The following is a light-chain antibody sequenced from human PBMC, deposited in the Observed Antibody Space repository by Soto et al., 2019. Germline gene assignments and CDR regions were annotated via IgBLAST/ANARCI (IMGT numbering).Light chain of an antibody. J-gene: IGLJ1*01. CDR1: SSDVGAYNY. CDR3: SSYTSSSTLYV. Sequence: QSALTQPASVSGSAEQSITISCTGTSSDVGAYNYLSWYQQHPGKAPKLMIYEVSNRPSGVSNRYSGSKSGNTASLTISGLQAEDEADYYCSSYTSSSTLYVFGTGTKLTVL. V-gene: IGLV2-14*01. CDR2: EVS.